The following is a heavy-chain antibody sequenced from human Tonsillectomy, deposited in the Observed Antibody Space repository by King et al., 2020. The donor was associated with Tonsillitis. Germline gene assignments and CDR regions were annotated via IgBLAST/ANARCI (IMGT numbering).Heavy chain of an antibody. Sequence: VQLVESGGGLVQPGGSLRLSCAASGFTFSSYAMHWVRQAPGKGLEYVSAISSNGGSTYYANSVKGRFTISRDNSKNTLYLQMCSLRAEDMAVYYCARAPVAGYGAAFDIWGQGTMVTVSS. J-gene: IGHJ3*02. CDR1: GFTFSSYA. CDR3: ARAPVAGYGAAFDI. D-gene: IGHD5-12*01. CDR2: ISSNGGST. V-gene: IGHV3-64*01.